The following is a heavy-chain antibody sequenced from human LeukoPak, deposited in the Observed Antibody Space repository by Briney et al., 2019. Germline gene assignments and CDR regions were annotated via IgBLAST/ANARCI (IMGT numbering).Heavy chain of an antibody. J-gene: IGHJ4*02. CDR1: GFTFSSYE. D-gene: IGHD6-19*01. CDR2: ISGSGSSI. V-gene: IGHV3-48*03. CDR3: ARVRSGWFRDFDY. Sequence: GWSLRLSCAASGFTFSSYEMNWVRQAPGKGLEWVSYISGSGSSIKYADSVKGRFTISRDNAKNSLYLQMNSLRAEDTAVYYCARVRSGWFRDFDYWGQGTLVTVSS.